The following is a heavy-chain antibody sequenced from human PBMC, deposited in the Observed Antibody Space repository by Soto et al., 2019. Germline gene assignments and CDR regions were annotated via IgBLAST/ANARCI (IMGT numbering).Heavy chain of an antibody. Sequence: GGSLRHSYAASGFTFSRYAMSWFRQAPGKGLEWVSAISGSGGSTYYADSVKGRFTISRDNSKNTLYLQMNSLRAEDTAVYYYAKEDGTYYYDSSGFASAECFQHWGEGTLVTVSS. CDR3: AKEDGTYYYDSSGFASAECFQH. D-gene: IGHD3-22*01. CDR2: ISGSGGST. J-gene: IGHJ1*01. V-gene: IGHV3-23*01. CDR1: GFTFSRYA.